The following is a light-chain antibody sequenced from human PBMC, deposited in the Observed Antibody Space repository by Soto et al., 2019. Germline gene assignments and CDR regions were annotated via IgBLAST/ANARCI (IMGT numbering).Light chain of an antibody. CDR2: DGN. V-gene: IGLV2-23*01. CDR1: SSDVGAYNF. J-gene: IGLJ2*01. CDR3: CSYAPSQTLL. Sequence: QSALTQPASVSGSPGESITISCTGTSSDVGAYNFVSWYQQHPGRVPKLILYDGNERPSGVSSRFSASKSGNTASLTISGLQAEDEADYFCCSYAPSQTLLFGGGTKLTVL.